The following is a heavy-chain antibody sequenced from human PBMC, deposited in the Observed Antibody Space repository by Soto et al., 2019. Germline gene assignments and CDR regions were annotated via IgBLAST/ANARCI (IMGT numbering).Heavy chain of an antibody. J-gene: IGHJ3*02. CDR3: ARGGRDGFDI. CDR1: GGSISTYY. Sequence: SETLSLTCTVSGGSISTYYWNWIRQSAGKGLVWIGRVYISGSTNYHPSLKSRVAMSVDTSNNQFSLKVTSVTAADTAVYYCARGGRDGFDIWRQGTMVTVSS. V-gene: IGHV4-4*07. CDR2: VYISGST.